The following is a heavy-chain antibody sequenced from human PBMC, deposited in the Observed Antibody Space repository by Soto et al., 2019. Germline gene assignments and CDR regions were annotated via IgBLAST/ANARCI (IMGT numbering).Heavy chain of an antibody. Sequence: SETLSLTCTVSGGSISSSSYYWGWIRQPPGKGLEWIGSIYYSGSTYYNPSLKSRVTISVDTSKNQFSLKLSSVTAADTAVYYFVRPLRFGELLSYIYFDYWGQGTLVTVSS. CDR1: GGSISSSSYY. J-gene: IGHJ4*02. CDR2: IYYSGST. V-gene: IGHV4-39*01. D-gene: IGHD3-10*01. CDR3: VRPLRFGELLSYIYFDY.